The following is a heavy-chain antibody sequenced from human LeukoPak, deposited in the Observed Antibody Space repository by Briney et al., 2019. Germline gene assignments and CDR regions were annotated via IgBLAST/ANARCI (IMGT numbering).Heavy chain of an antibody. V-gene: IGHV4-61*02. CDR1: GGSISSGNYY. CDR2: IYASGST. Sequence: PSQTLSLTCTVSGGSISSGNYYWSWIRQPAGKGLEWIGRIYASGSTNYNPSLKSRVTISVDTSKNQFSLKLSSVTTADTAVYYCARHWSPGHSSSWYAPHYYYYGMDVWGQGTTVTVSS. CDR3: ARHWSPGHSSSWYAPHYYYYGMDV. D-gene: IGHD6-13*01. J-gene: IGHJ6*02.